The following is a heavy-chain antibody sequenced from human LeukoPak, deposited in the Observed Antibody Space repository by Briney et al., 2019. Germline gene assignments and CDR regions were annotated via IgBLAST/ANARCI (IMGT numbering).Heavy chain of an antibody. CDR2: INHSGST. CDR3: AGFGYCSSTSCYSPDPFDY. CDR1: GGSISSYY. D-gene: IGHD2-2*02. J-gene: IGHJ4*02. Sequence: SETLSLTCTVSGGSISSYYWSWIRQPPGKGLEWIGEINHSGSTNYNPSLKSRVTISVDTSKNQFSLKLSSVTAADTAVYYCAGFGYCSSTSCYSPDPFDYWGQGTLVTVSS. V-gene: IGHV4-34*01.